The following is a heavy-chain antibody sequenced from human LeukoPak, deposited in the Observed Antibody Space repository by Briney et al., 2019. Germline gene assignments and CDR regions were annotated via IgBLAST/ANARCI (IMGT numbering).Heavy chain of an antibody. V-gene: IGHV4-34*01. J-gene: IGHJ3*02. CDR2: IYHSGST. CDR3: ARVKTTMIVATRACDI. CDR1: GGSFSGYY. Sequence: SETLSLTCAVYGGSFSGYYWSWIRQPPGKGLEWIGEIYHSGSTNSNPSLKSRVTISVDTSENQFSLKLSSVTAADTAVYYCARVKTTMIVATRACDIWGQGTMVTVSS. D-gene: IGHD3-22*01.